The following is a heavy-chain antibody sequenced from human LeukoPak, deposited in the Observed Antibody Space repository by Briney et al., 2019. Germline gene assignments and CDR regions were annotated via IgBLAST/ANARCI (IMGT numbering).Heavy chain of an antibody. J-gene: IGHJ6*02. D-gene: IGHD3-22*01. V-gene: IGHV4-59*08. Sequence: TSETLSLTCTVSGGSISSYYWSWIRQPPGKGLEWIGYIYYSGSTNYNPSLKSRVTISVDTSKNQFSLKLSSVTAADTAVYYCARFPGTMIVVVDYGMDVWGQGTTVTVSS. CDR3: ARFPGTMIVVVDYGMDV. CDR1: GGSISSYY. CDR2: IYYSGST.